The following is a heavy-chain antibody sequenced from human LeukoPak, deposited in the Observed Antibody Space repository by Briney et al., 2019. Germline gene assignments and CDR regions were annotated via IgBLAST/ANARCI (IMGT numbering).Heavy chain of an antibody. CDR1: GGSISSGGYS. V-gene: IGHV4-30-2*01. Sequence: SQTLSLTCAVSGGSISSGGYSWSWIRQPPGAGLEWIGYIYHSGSTYYNPSLKGRVTISVDRSKNQFSLKLSSVTAADTAVYYCARDGLRLGELSLNWGQGTLVTVSS. CDR2: IYHSGST. J-gene: IGHJ4*02. D-gene: IGHD3-16*02. CDR3: ARDGLRLGELSLN.